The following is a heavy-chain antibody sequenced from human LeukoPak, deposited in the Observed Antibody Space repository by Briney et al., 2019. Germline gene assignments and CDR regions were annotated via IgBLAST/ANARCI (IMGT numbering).Heavy chain of an antibody. J-gene: IGHJ6*03. CDR1: GGSISSSSYY. V-gene: IGHV4-39*07. CDR3: AYSMGAAARENYYYYYYMDV. CDR2: IYYSGST. D-gene: IGHD6-13*01. Sequence: SETLSLTCTVSGGSISSSSYYWGWIRQPPGKGLEWIGSIYYSGSTYYNPSLKSRVTISVDTSKNQFSLKLSSVTAADTAVYYCAYSMGAAARENYYYYYYMDVWGKGTTVTVSS.